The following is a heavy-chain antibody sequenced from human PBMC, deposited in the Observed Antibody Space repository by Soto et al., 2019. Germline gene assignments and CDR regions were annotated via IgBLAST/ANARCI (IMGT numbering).Heavy chain of an antibody. CDR1: GGSSTSNGYH. CDR3: ARVGTSAGTFGFFDY. D-gene: IGHD6-13*01. V-gene: IGHV4-31*02. J-gene: IGHJ4*02. CDR2: IDYRGSA. Sequence: SETLSLTCTVSGGSSTSNGYHWTWIRQLPGEGLEWIGYIDYRGSAYSNPSLKSRVTMSLDTSKSQFSLSLSSVTAADTAVYYCARVGTSAGTFGFFDYWGQGTPVTVSS.